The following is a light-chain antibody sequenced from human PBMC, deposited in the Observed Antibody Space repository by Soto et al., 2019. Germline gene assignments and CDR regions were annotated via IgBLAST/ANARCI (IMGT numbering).Light chain of an antibody. J-gene: IGKJ4*01. Sequence: DIQMTQSPSTLSASVGDRVTITCRASQNIFTWLAWYQHKPGKAPKLLIYDASILESGVPSRFSGSGSGTLFTLTITSLQSDDFASYYCQQYNTHSFGGGTKVDNK. CDR3: QQYNTHS. V-gene: IGKV1-5*01. CDR2: DAS. CDR1: QNIFTW.